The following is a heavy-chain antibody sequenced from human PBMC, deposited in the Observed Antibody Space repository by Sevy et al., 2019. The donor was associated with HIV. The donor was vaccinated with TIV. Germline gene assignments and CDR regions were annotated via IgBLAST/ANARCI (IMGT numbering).Heavy chain of an antibody. J-gene: IGHJ5*02. V-gene: IGHV4-61*03. CDR1: GGSVSSDFSY. Sequence: SETLSLTYTVSGGSVSSDFSYWNWVRQPPGKGLEYFGSISYGGNTSYNPSLKSRFTISLDTSKNHFSLKVNSVTVADTAIYYCAKRDYGDYVDYFDPWGQGTLVTVSS. CDR2: ISYGGNT. D-gene: IGHD4-17*01. CDR3: AKRDYGDYVDYFDP.